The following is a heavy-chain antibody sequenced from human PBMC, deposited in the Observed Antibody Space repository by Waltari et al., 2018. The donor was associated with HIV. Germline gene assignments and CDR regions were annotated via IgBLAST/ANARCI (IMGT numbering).Heavy chain of an antibody. CDR1: GYSFTNYW. CDR2: IYPGDSDT. V-gene: IGHV5-51*01. CDR3: ARRGDYFDSSGYYYGVGMDV. J-gene: IGHJ6*02. Sequence: EVQLVQSGAEVKKPGEALKISCKGSGYSFTNYWLAWLRQMPGKGLEWRGVIYPGDSDTTYSPSFQGQVTISADKSISTAYLQWSSLKASDTAMYFCARRGDYFDSSGYYYGVGMDVWGQGTTVTVSS. D-gene: IGHD3-22*01.